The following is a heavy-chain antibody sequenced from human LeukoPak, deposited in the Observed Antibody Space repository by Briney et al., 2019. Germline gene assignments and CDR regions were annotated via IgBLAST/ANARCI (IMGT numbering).Heavy chain of an antibody. Sequence: NPSETLSLTCTVSGYSVSSGYYWGWIRQPPGKGLEWFGSIHHSGSTYYNPTLKSRVTISVDTSKNQFSLKLSSMTAADTAVYYCARVSGGGSYLTFDYWGQGTLVTVSS. CDR1: GYSVSSGYY. CDR3: ARVSGGGSYLTFDY. J-gene: IGHJ4*02. D-gene: IGHD1-26*01. V-gene: IGHV4-38-2*02. CDR2: IHHSGST.